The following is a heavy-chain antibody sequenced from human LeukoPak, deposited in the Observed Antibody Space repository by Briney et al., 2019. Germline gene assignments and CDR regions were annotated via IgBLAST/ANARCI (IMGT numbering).Heavy chain of an antibody. V-gene: IGHV4-59*01. CDR1: GGSISSYY. Sequence: SETLSLTCTVSGGSISSYYWSWIRQPPGKGLEWIGCIYYSGSTNYNPSLKSRVTISVDTSKNQFSLKLSSVTAADTAVYYCAREKGIVAGLYYYYGMDVWGQGTTVTVSS. CDR3: AREKGIVAGLYYYYGMDV. J-gene: IGHJ6*02. CDR2: IYYSGST. D-gene: IGHD6-19*01.